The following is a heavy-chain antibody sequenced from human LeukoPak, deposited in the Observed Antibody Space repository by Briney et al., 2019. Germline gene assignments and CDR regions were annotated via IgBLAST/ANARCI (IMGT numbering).Heavy chain of an antibody. CDR1: GGSISSNY. CDR2: IYNSGST. J-gene: IGHJ4*02. D-gene: IGHD6-6*01. Sequence: SETLSLTCTVSGGSISSNYWTWIRQSPGKGLEWIGYIYNSGSTDYNPSLKSRVTISVDTSKNQFSLKLSSVTAADTAIYYCTRAWAAPHPFDYWGQGTLVTVSS. V-gene: IGHV4-59*01. CDR3: TRAWAAPHPFDY.